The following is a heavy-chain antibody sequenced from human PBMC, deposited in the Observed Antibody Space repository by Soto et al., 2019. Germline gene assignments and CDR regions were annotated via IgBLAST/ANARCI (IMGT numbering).Heavy chain of an antibody. V-gene: IGHV1-2*04. CDR3: ARSRPYITIFGVRSSFAPYGMDV. Sequence: ASVKVSCKASGYTFTGYYMHWVRQAPGQGLEWMGWINPNSGGTNYAQKFQGWVTMTRDTSISTAYMELSRLRSDDTAVYYCARSRPYITIFGVRSSFAPYGMDVWGQGTTVTVSS. CDR2: INPNSGGT. CDR1: GYTFTGYY. D-gene: IGHD3-3*01. J-gene: IGHJ6*02.